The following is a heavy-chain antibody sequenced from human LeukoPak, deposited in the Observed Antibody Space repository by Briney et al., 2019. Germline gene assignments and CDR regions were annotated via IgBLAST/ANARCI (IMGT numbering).Heavy chain of an antibody. Sequence: SETLSLTCTVSGGSISSGGYYWSWIRQHPGKGLQWIGYIYYSGSTYYNPSLKSRVTISVDTSKNQFSLKLSSVTAADTAVYYCARGPSTTTVTKFDYWGQGTLVTVSS. CDR1: GGSISSGGYY. V-gene: IGHV4-31*03. CDR2: IYYSGST. CDR3: ARGPSTTTVTKFDY. J-gene: IGHJ4*02. D-gene: IGHD4-11*01.